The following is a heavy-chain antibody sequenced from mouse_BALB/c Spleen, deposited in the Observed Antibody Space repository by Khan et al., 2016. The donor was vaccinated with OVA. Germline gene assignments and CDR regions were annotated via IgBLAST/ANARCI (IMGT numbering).Heavy chain of an antibody. D-gene: IGHD2-10*01. V-gene: IGHV9-3-1*01. CDR3: ARPPYFAYTLDY. Sequence: QIQLVQSGPELKKPGETVKISCKASGYTFTNYGMNWVKQSPGKALKWMGWINTYTGEPTYADDFKGRFAFSLETYASTAYLQINNLKHEDTATYFCARPPYFAYTLDYWGQGTLVTVSS. J-gene: IGHJ4*01. CDR2: INTYTGEP. CDR1: GYTFTNYG.